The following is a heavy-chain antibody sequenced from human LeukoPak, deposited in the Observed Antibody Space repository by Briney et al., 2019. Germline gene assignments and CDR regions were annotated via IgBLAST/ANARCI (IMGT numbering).Heavy chain of an antibody. V-gene: IGHV4-4*07. J-gene: IGHJ4*02. D-gene: IGHD3-22*01. Sequence: KSSETLSLTCTVSGSSISSYYWSWIRQPAGKGLEWIGRIYISGSANYNPSLKSRATMSVDTTNNQFSLKQRSVTAADTAGYYCASTHYDGSANDYWGQGTLVTVSS. CDR2: IYISGSA. CDR1: GSSISSYY. CDR3: ASTHYDGSANDY.